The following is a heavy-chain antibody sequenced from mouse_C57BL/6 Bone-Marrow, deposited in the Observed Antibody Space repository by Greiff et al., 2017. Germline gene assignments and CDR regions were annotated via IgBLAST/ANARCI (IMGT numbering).Heavy chain of an antibody. J-gene: IGHJ2*01. Sequence: QVQLQQPGAELVRPGTSVKLSCKASGYTFPSYWLHWVKQRHGQGLEWIGVLDPSDSYTNYNQKFTGKATLTVDTSSSTAYMQLSSLTSEDSAVYYCAREVTTVVPRDYFDYWGQGTTLTVSS. CDR3: AREVTTVVPRDYFDY. D-gene: IGHD1-1*01. CDR1: GYTFPSYW. V-gene: IGHV1-59*01. CDR2: LDPSDSYT.